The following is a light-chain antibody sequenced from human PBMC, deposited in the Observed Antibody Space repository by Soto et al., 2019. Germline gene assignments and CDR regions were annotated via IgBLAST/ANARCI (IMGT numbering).Light chain of an antibody. Sequence: QAVVTQEPSFSVSPGGTVTLNCGLSSGSVSTNYYPSWYQQTPGQAPRTLIYSTNTRSSGVPDRFSGSILGNKAALTITGAQADDESDYSCVLYMGSGIWVFGGGTKLTVL. J-gene: IGLJ3*02. V-gene: IGLV8-61*01. CDR2: STN. CDR3: VLYMGSGIWV. CDR1: SGSVSTNYY.